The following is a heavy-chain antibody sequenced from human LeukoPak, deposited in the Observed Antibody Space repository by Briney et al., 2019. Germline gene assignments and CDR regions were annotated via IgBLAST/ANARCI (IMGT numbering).Heavy chain of an antibody. CDR1: GGSISNYY. CDR2: IYYSGST. V-gene: IGHV4-59*08. Sequence: SETLSLTCTVSGGSISNYYWSWIRQPPGKGLEWIGYIYYSGSTNYNPSLKSRVTISVDTSKNQFSLKLSSVTAADTAVYYCARHVDGDYYGSGKNWFDPWGQGTLVTVSS. J-gene: IGHJ5*02. D-gene: IGHD3-10*01. CDR3: ARHVDGDYYGSGKNWFDP.